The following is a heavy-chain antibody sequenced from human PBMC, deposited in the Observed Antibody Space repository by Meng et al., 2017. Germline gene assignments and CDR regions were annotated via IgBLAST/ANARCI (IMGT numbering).Heavy chain of an antibody. J-gene: IGHJ5*02. Sequence: QVQLQESGPRLVRRLQTLSLTCTFSGASISSAVFWIWIRQPPGKDLEWIGYISYSGATHYNPSLKSRLTISVDTAKNQFSLSLSSVTAADTAVYYCARVVGDCASCYKGWFDPWGQGTLVTVSS. CDR2: ISYSGAT. V-gene: IGHV4-30-4*01. D-gene: IGHD2-2*02. CDR1: GASISSAVF. CDR3: ARVVGDCASCYKGWFDP.